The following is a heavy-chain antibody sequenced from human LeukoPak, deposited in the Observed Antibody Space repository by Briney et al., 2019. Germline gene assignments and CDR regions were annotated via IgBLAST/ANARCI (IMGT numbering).Heavy chain of an antibody. CDR1: GYTFTSYG. CDR3: AREKGAVLLWFGELRNYYGMDV. J-gene: IGHJ6*02. V-gene: IGHV1-18*01. Sequence: ASVKVSCKASGYTFTSYGISWVRQAPGQGLEWMGWISAYNGNTNYAQKLQGRVTMTTDTSTSTAYMELRSLRSDDTAVYYCAREKGAVLLWFGELRNYYGMDVWGQGTTATVSS. D-gene: IGHD3-10*01. CDR2: ISAYNGNT.